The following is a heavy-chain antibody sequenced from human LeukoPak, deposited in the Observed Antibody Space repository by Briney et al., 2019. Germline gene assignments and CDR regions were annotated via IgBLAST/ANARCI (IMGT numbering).Heavy chain of an antibody. Sequence: SETLSLTCTVSGGSISGYYWSWIRQPAGKGLEWIGRIYTSGSTNYNPSLKSRVTISVDTSKNQFSLKPSPVTAADTAVYYCASGRIAARRYYFDYWGQGTLVTVSS. V-gene: IGHV4-4*07. D-gene: IGHD6-6*01. J-gene: IGHJ4*02. CDR3: ASGRIAARRYYFDY. CDR1: GGSISGYY. CDR2: IYTSGST.